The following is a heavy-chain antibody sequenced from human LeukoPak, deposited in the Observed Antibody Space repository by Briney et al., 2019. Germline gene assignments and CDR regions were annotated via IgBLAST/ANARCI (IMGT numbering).Heavy chain of an antibody. CDR2: IIPIFGTA. D-gene: IGHD6-13*01. CDR3: AREAGIAAAGTGFDY. V-gene: IGHV1-69*13. Sequence: SVKVSCKASGDTFSSYDISWVRQALGQGLEWMGGIIPIFGTANYAQKFQGRVTITADESTSTAYMELSSLRSEDTAVYYCAREAGIAAAGTGFDYWGQGTLVTVSS. J-gene: IGHJ4*02. CDR1: GDTFSSYD.